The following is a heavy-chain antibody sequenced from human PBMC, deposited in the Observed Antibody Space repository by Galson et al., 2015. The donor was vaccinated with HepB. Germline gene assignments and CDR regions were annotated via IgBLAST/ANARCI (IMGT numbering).Heavy chain of an antibody. CDR2: ISYDGSNK. CDR1: GFTFSSYA. Sequence: SLRLSCAASGFTFSSYAMHWVRQAPGKGLEWVAVISYDGSNKYYADSVKGRFTISRDNSKNTLYLQMNSLRAEDTAVYYCARANKGRRYFDFFDIWGQGTMVTVSS. V-gene: IGHV3-30-3*01. J-gene: IGHJ3*02. CDR3: ARANKGRRYFDFFDI. D-gene: IGHD3-9*01.